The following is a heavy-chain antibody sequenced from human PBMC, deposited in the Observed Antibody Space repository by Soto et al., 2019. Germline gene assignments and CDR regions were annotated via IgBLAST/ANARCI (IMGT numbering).Heavy chain of an antibody. D-gene: IGHD6-6*01. J-gene: IGHJ4*02. CDR3: ARDAARPLGY. CDR1: GFTFSRYW. V-gene: IGHV3-7*01. Sequence: EVQLVESGGGLVQPGGSLRLSCAASGFTFSRYWMSWVRQAPGKGLEWVANIKHDGSEKYYVDSVRGRFTIARDNVENSLHLQMNSLRAEDAALYYCARDAARPLGYWGQGTLVTVSS. CDR2: IKHDGSEK.